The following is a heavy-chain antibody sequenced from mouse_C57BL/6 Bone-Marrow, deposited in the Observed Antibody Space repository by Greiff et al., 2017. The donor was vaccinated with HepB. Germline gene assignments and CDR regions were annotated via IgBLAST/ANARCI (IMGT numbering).Heavy chain of an antibody. J-gene: IGHJ4*01. Sequence: DVQLVESGGGLVKPGGSLKLSCAASGFTFSDYGMHWVRQAPEKGLEWVAYISSGSSTIYYADTVKGRFTISRDNAKNTLFLQMTGLRSEDTAMYYCARGALLLRDMDYWGQGTSVTVSS. CDR3: ARGALLLRDMDY. CDR1: GFTFSDYG. V-gene: IGHV5-17*01. CDR2: ISSGSSTI. D-gene: IGHD1-1*01.